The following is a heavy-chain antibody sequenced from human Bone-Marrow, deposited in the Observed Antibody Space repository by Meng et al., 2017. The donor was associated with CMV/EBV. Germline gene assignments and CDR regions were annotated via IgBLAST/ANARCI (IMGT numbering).Heavy chain of an antibody. V-gene: IGHV1-2*02. J-gene: IGHJ6*02. CDR3: ARWVHRLDYYSSGLSV. CDR2: IDPKSGGT. Sequence: ASVKVSCKASGYTFTNYYVHWVRQAPGQGLEWMGWIDPKSGGTKYAEKFQGRVTMTRDTSISTAYMELSSLRSEDTAVYYCARWVHRLDYYSSGLSVFGQGNTVTVSS. CDR1: GYTFTNYY. D-gene: IGHD1-1*01.